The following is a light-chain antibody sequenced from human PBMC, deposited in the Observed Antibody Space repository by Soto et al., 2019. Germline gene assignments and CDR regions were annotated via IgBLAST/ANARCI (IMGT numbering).Light chain of an antibody. CDR1: QSLIHSDGSTY. CDR3: MQGPPWPWT. CDR2: EVS. V-gene: IGKV2-30*02. Sequence: DVVLTQSPLSLPVTLGQPASISCRSSQSLIHSDGSTYLSWFQQRPGQSPRRLIYEVSDRDSGVXDXXGGSGSGTDFTLKISRVEAEDVGVYYCMQGPPWPWTFGPGTKVEIK. J-gene: IGKJ1*01.